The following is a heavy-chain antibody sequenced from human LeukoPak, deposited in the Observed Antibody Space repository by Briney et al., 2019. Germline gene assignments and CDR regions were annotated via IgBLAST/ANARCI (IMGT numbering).Heavy chain of an antibody. Sequence: TGGSLRLSCAASGFTFSSYWMRCVRQAPGKGLEWVANIKQDGSEKYYVDSVKGRFTISRDNSKNTLYLQMNSLRAEDTAVYYCAKDRSYYDSSGFRNFDYWGQGTLVTASS. CDR3: AKDRSYYDSSGFRNFDY. CDR1: GFTFSSYW. D-gene: IGHD3-22*01. J-gene: IGHJ4*02. V-gene: IGHV3-7*01. CDR2: IKQDGSEK.